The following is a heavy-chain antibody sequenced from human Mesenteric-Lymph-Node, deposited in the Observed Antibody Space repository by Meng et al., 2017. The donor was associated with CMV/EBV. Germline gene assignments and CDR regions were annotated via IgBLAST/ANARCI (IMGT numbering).Heavy chain of an antibody. CDR2: ISSSGGYI. V-gene: IGHV3-21*01. CDR3: ARPVSQGYCSSTSCFGFDY. J-gene: IGHJ4*02. Sequence: FSLYSMNWVPQAPGKGLEWVSSISSSGGYIYYADSVKGRIAISRDNAKNSLYLQMDSLRAEDTAVYYCARPVSQGYCSSTSCFGFDYWGQGTLVTVSS. CDR1: FSLYS. D-gene: IGHD2-2*01.